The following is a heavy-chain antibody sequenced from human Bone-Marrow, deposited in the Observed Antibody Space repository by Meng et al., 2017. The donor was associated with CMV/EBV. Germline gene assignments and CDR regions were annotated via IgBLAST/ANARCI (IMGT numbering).Heavy chain of an antibody. J-gene: IGHJ6*02. V-gene: IGHV1-18*01. Sequence: ASVKVSCKASGYTFTNYGISWVRQAPGQGLEWMGWISAYNGNTDYAQKFQGRVSMTTDSSTSTAFMELRSLRSDDTAVYYCARYCGSICITIFGVAPYYYYGMDVWGRGTTDTVSS. CDR1: GYTFTNYG. CDR2: ISAYNGNT. D-gene: IGHD3-3*01. CDR3: ARYCGSICITIFGVAPYYYYGMDV.